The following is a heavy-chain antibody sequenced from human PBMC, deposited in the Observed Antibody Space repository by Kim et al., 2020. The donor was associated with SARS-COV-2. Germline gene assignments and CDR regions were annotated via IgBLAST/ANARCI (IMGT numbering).Heavy chain of an antibody. D-gene: IGHD4-17*01. CDR2: FDPENDER. CDR1: GHLFTELS. J-gene: IGHJ4*02. V-gene: IGHV1-24*01. CDR3: AAVSYGDYTLDY. Sequence: ASVKVSCKASGHLFTELSIHWVRQAPGKGLEYMGGFDPENDERIYVQQFQGRVTMTEDTSTDTAYLDLSSLRSDDTAVYYCAAVSYGDYTLDYWGQGTLV.